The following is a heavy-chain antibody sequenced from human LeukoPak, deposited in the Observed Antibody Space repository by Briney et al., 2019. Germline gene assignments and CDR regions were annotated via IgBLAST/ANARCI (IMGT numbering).Heavy chain of an antibody. Sequence: GGSLRLSCAASGFSFNTYWMTRVRQAPGKGLEWVANVNQGGSETYYVDSVKGRFIISRDNAKNSMYLQMNSLRAEDTAVYYCVRGGLYHYSGTSGDYWGQGTLVTVSS. CDR1: GFSFNTYW. CDR3: VRGGLYHYSGTSGDY. D-gene: IGHD3-16*02. J-gene: IGHJ4*02. V-gene: IGHV3-7*01. CDR2: VNQGGSET.